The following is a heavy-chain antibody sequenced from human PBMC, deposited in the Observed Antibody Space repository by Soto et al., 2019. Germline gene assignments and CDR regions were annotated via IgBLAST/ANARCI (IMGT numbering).Heavy chain of an antibody. D-gene: IGHD1-26*01. J-gene: IGHJ5*02. CDR2: ISAYNGNT. Sequence: ASVKVSCKASGYTFTSYGISWVRQAPGQGLEWMGWISAYNGNTNYAQKLQGRVTMTTDTPTSTAYMELRSLRSDDTAVYYCARGDSGSYVTWIDPWGQGTLVTVSS. CDR1: GYTFTSYG. CDR3: ARGDSGSYVTWIDP. V-gene: IGHV1-18*04.